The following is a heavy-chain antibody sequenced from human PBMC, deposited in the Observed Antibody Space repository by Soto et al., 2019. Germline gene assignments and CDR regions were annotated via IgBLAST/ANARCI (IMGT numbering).Heavy chain of an antibody. Sequence: QVQLVQSGAEVKKPGSSVRVSCKASGGPFSMFTFNWVRQAPGQGLEWMGGIIPRFGTRNYAPTFQGRVTITADGSTNTAYMELSSLRSEDTAVYYCARGRGLYNSGRSQLDYWGQGTLVTVSS. J-gene: IGHJ4*02. CDR3: ARGRGLYNSGRSQLDY. V-gene: IGHV1-69*01. CDR2: IIPRFGTR. D-gene: IGHD3-22*01. CDR1: GGPFSMFT.